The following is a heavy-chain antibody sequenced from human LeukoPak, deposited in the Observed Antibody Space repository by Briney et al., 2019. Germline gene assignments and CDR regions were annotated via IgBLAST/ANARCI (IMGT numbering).Heavy chain of an antibody. D-gene: IGHD3-22*01. CDR3: ARDPLDYYDSSGYARLDY. CDR2: ISSSSSTI. V-gene: IGHV3-48*01. Sequence: GGSLRLSCAASGFTFSSYSMNWVRQAPGKGLEWVSYISSSSSTIYYADSVKGRFTISRDNAKNSLYLQMNSLRAEDTAVYYCARDPLDYYDSSGYARLDYWGQGNLVTVSS. CDR1: GFTFSSYS. J-gene: IGHJ4*02.